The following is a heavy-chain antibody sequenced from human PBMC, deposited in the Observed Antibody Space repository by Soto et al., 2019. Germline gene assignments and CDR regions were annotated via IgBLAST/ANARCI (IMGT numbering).Heavy chain of an antibody. J-gene: IGHJ4*02. D-gene: IGHD3-10*01. CDR2: IIPIFGTA. Sequence: QVQLVQSGAEVKKPGSSVKVSCKASGGTFSSYAISWVRQAPGQGLEWMGGIIPIFGTANYAQKFQGRVTIPGDNSTTKAYMEVGRRGCEDTAVYYCAVPGGGGRSPDSWGKGTLVTVPS. CDR1: GGTFSSYA. V-gene: IGHV1-69*06. CDR3: AVPGGGGRSPDS.